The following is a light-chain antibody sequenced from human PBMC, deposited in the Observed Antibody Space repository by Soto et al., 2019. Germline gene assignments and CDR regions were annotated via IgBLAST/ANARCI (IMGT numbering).Light chain of an antibody. Sequence: SVLTQPASVSGSPGQSITISCTGTSGDVGNFDLVSWYQQHPGKAPKLMIYEVSKRPSGVSNRFSGSKSGNTASLTISGLQAEDEADYYCCSYAGSSASMVFGGGTKVTVL. CDR2: EVS. V-gene: IGLV2-23*02. CDR3: CSYAGSSASMV. J-gene: IGLJ2*01. CDR1: SGDVGNFDL.